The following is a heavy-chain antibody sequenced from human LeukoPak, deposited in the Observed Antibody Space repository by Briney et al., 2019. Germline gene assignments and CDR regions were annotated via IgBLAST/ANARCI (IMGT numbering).Heavy chain of an antibody. CDR1: GYTFTINY. V-gene: IGHV1-46*01. CDR3: ARGQEGFDY. CDR2: IYPRDGST. J-gene: IGHJ4*02. Sequence: VTVSCTASGYTFTINYIHWVRQAPGQGLEWMGMIYPRDGSTSYAQKFQGRVTVTRDTSTSTVHMELSGLRSEDTAVYYCARGQEGFDYWGQGTLVTVSS.